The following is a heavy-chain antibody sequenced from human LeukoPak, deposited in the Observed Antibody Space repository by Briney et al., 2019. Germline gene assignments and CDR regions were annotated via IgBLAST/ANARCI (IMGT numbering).Heavy chain of an antibody. CDR2: ISGSGGST. J-gene: IGHJ6*02. CDR3: AKVMGSIYYYYGMDV. D-gene: IGHD3-10*01. V-gene: IGHV3-23*01. Sequence: PGGSLRLSCAASGFTFSSYAMSWVRQAPGKGLEWVSAISGSGGSTYYADSAKGRFTISRDNSKNTLYLQMNSLRAEDTAVYYCAKVMGSIYYYYGMDVWGQGTTVTVSS. CDR1: GFTFSSYA.